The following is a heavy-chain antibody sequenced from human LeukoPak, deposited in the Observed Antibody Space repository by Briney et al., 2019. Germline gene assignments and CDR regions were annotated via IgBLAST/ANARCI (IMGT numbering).Heavy chain of an antibody. CDR1: GFTFSSYS. Sequence: GGSLGLSXAASGFTFSSYSMNWVRQAPGKGMEWVSSISSSSSYIYYADSVKGRFTISRDNAKNSLYLQMNSLRAEDTAVYYCARGDYDFWSGYPYWGQGTLVTVSS. CDR3: ARGDYDFWSGYPY. D-gene: IGHD3-3*01. J-gene: IGHJ4*02. CDR2: ISSSSSYI. V-gene: IGHV3-21*01.